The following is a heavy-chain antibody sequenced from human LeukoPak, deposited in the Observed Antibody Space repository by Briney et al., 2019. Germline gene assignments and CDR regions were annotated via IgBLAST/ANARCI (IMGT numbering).Heavy chain of an antibody. J-gene: IGHJ4*02. CDR3: ARPGRDGYNLHPFDY. V-gene: IGHV5-51*01. D-gene: IGHD5-24*01. Sequence: HGESLKISCKGSGYSFTSYWIGWVRQMPGKGLEWMGIIYPGDSDTRYSPSFQGQVTISADKFISTAYLQWSSLKASDTAMYYCARPGRDGYNLHPFDYWGQGALVTVSS. CDR1: GYSFTSYW. CDR2: IYPGDSDT.